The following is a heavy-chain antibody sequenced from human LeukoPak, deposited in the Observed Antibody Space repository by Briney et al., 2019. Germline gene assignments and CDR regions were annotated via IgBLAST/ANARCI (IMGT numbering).Heavy chain of an antibody. CDR3: ARGYGGSSPFDY. D-gene: IGHD4-23*01. J-gene: IGHJ4*02. CDR2: ISSSGSDI. CDR1: GFTFSNYE. Sequence: GGSLRLFCAASGFTFSNYEMHWVRQAPGKGVEWVSYISSSGSDIYYADSVKGRYTISRDNAKNSLYLHMNSLRAEDTAVYYCARGYGGSSPFDYWGQGTLVTVSS. V-gene: IGHV3-48*03.